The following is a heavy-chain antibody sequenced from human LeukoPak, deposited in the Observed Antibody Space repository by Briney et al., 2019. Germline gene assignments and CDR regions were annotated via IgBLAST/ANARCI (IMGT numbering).Heavy chain of an antibody. CDR1: GFTFSSYA. D-gene: IGHD3-9*01. CDR3: TKDHISCVGAGCLLHED. CDR2: ISGSGGST. Sequence: GGSLRLSCAASGFTFSSYAMSWVRQAPGKGLEWVSAISGSGGSTYYADSVKGRFTISRDNSKNTLYLQMNSLRAEDTAVYYCTKDHISCVGAGCLLHEDWGQGTLVTVSS. J-gene: IGHJ4*02. V-gene: IGHV3-23*01.